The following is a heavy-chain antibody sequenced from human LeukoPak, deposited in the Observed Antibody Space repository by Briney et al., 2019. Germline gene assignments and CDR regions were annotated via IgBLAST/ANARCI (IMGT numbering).Heavy chain of an antibody. J-gene: IGHJ6*02. D-gene: IGHD2/OR15-2a*01. CDR2: IYTSVST. Sequence: ETLSLTSTVYGGSISSYYWRWIRPPAGKGLEWIVRIYTSVSTNYNPSLKSRVTMSVDTSKNQFSLKLGSVTAADAAVYYCARDRGEYYSGMDVWGQGTTVTVSS. V-gene: IGHV4-4*07. CDR3: ARDRGEYYSGMDV. CDR1: GGSISSYY.